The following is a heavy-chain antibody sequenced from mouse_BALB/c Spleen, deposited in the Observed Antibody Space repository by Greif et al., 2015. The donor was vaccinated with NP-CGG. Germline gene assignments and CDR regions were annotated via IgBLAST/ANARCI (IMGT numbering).Heavy chain of an antibody. CDR3: NAVYGNYLYYYAMDY. Sequence: VQLQQSGAELVRSGASVKLSCTASGFNIKDYYMHWVKQRPEQGLEWIGWIDPENGDTEYAPKFQGKATMTADTSSNTAYLQLSSLTSEDTAVYYCNAVYGNYLYYYAMDYRGQGTSVTVSS. V-gene: IGHV14-4*02. CDR1: GFNIKDYY. D-gene: IGHD2-1*01. J-gene: IGHJ4*01. CDR2: IDPENGDT.